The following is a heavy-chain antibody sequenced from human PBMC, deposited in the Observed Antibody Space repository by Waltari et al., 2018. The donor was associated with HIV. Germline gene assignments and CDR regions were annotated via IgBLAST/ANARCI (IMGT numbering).Heavy chain of an antibody. CDR1: GGSIRRSY. J-gene: IGHJ6*02. D-gene: IGHD6-13*01. CDR2: IYTSGST. Sequence: QVKLQESGPGLVKPSETLSLTCSVSGGSIRRSYWTRIRQPAGKGLEWIGRIYTSGSTNYNPSLKSRVTMSVDTSKKQFSLKLSSVTAADTAVYYCARDPIAAAGRNYYGMDVWGQGTTVTVSS. V-gene: IGHV4-4*07. CDR3: ARDPIAAAGRNYYGMDV.